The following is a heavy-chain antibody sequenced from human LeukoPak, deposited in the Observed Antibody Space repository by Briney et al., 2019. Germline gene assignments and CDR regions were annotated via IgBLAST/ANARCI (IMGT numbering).Heavy chain of an antibody. D-gene: IGHD1-26*01. V-gene: IGHV3-48*03. CDR3: VVHSATSCY. J-gene: IGHJ4*02. CDR1: GFTFSSYE. Sequence: GGSLRLSCATSGFTFSSYEMNWVRQAPGKGLEWISYITTSGTSTYYADSVKGRFTISRDNGKTALSLQMNSLRAEDTAVYYCVVHSATSCYWGQGTMVTVSS. CDR2: ITTSGTST.